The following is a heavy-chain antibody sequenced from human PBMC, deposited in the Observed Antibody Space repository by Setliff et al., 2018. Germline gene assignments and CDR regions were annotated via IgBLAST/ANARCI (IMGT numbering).Heavy chain of an antibody. CDR2: IYSSGST. J-gene: IGHJ4*02. Sequence: SETLSLTCTVSGDTLSVYYWSWVRQSPGQGLEWIGYIYSSGSTNYNPSLESRVTILIDKSKNQLSLNLTSVTAADTAVYYCARARSLDFDYWGQGMLVTVSS. CDR1: GDTLSVYY. CDR3: ARARSLDFDY. V-gene: IGHV4-4*08.